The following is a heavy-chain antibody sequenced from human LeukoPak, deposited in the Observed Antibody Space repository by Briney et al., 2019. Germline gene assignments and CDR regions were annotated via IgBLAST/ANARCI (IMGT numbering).Heavy chain of an antibody. Sequence: GGSLRLSCAASGFTFSSYAMSWVRQAPGKGLEWVSAISGSGGSIYYADSVKGRFTISRDNSKNTLYLQMNSLRAEDTALYHCARFRSSGSTFDYWGQGTLVTVSS. CDR2: ISGSGGSI. J-gene: IGHJ4*02. V-gene: IGHV3-23*01. D-gene: IGHD6-19*01. CDR1: GFTFSSYA. CDR3: ARFRSSGSTFDY.